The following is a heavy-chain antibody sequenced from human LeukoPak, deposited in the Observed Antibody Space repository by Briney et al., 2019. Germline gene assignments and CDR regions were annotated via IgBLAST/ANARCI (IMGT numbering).Heavy chain of an antibody. Sequence: SETLSLTCSVSGSSLSSYYWGWIRQSPGKGLEWLGYISDTGKTDYNPSLKSRGTLSLDTSKNQFSLRLTSVTAADTAVYYCVTGYYEPFDNWGQGTLVTVSS. V-gene: IGHV4-59*01. CDR2: ISDTGKT. CDR3: VTGYYEPFDN. CDR1: GSSLSSYY. D-gene: IGHD3-3*01. J-gene: IGHJ4*02.